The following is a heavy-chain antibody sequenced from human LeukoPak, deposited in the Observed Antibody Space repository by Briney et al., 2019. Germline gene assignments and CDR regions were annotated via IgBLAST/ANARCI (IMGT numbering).Heavy chain of an antibody. CDR2: INHSGST. CDR3: ARGRGRYYFDY. D-gene: IGHD6-25*01. J-gene: IGHJ4*02. Sequence: NSSETLSLTCAVYGGSLSGYYWSWIRQPPGKGLEWIGEINHSGSTNYNPSLKSRVPISVDTFKNQFSLKLSSVTAADTAVYYCARGRGRYYFDYWGQGTLVTVSS. V-gene: IGHV4-34*01. CDR1: GGSLSGYY.